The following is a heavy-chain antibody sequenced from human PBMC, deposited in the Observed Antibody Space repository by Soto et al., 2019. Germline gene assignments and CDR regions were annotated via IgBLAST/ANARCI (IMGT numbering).Heavy chain of an antibody. CDR1: GESFGGFY. Sequence: QVQLQQWGAGLLKPSETLSLTCVVYGESFGGFYWSWVRQSPGKGLEWIGEISQTETTAYSPSLKRWGSITADTAQKQFSLTLAFVAAAGPGGYLCVHSPNGGVDPRGHGTLVTVSS. CDR2: ISQTETT. V-gene: IGHV4-34*01. CDR3: VHSPNGGVDP. D-gene: IGHD3-3*01. J-gene: IGHJ5*02.